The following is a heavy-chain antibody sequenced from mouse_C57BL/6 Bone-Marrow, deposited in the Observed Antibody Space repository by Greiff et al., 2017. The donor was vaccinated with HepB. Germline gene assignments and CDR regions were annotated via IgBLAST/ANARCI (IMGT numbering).Heavy chain of an antibody. Sequence: QVQLQQPGAELVKPGASVKLSCKASGYTFTSYWMHWVKQRPGQGLEWIGMIHPNSGSTNYNEKFKSKATLTVDKSSSTAYMQISSLTSDDSAVYYCARRHDYDSAYWGQGTTLTVSS. J-gene: IGHJ2*01. CDR3: ARRHDYDSAY. V-gene: IGHV1-64*01. D-gene: IGHD2-4*01. CDR1: GYTFTSYW. CDR2: IHPNSGST.